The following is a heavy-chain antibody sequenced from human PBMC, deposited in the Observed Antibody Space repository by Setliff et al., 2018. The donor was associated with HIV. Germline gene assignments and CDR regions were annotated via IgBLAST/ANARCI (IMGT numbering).Heavy chain of an antibody. Sequence: GGSLRLSCSASGFTFSFYGMHWVRQAPGKGLEWVALIWNDGNNKYYADFVKGRFTISRDNSKNMLYLQMSSLRPEDTAMYYCARVLLVTNPVYGVVSNWFDPWGQGTLVTVSS. CDR3: ARVLLVTNPVYGVVSNWFDP. J-gene: IGHJ5*02. CDR1: GFTFSFYG. D-gene: IGHD3-3*01. CDR2: IWNDGNNK. V-gene: IGHV3-30*02.